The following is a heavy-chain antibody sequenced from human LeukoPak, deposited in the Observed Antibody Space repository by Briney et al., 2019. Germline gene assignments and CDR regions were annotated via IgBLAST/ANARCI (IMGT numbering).Heavy chain of an antibody. CDR3: ARGSYFPYYYYYGMDV. Sequence: SETLSLTCTVSGGSISSYYWSWIRQPPGKGLEWIGYIYYSGSTNYNPSLKSRVTISVDTSKNQFSLKLSSVTAADTAVYYCARGSYFPYYYYYGMDVWDQGTTVTVSS. J-gene: IGHJ6*02. D-gene: IGHD1-26*01. V-gene: IGHV4-59*01. CDR2: IYYSGST. CDR1: GGSISSYY.